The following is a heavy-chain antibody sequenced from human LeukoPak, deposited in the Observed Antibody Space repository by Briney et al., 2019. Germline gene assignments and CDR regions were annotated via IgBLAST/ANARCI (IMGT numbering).Heavy chain of an antibody. Sequence: GGSLRLSCAASAFTFRSYGMHWVRQAPGKRLEWVAFIRYHGSDKYYADSVKDRFTISRDNSKNTLYLQMNSLRAEDTAVYYCAKKWSGDYDSSGVNDAFDIWGQGTMVTVSS. J-gene: IGHJ3*02. CDR2: IRYHGSDK. CDR1: AFTFRSYG. CDR3: AKKWSGDYDSSGVNDAFDI. V-gene: IGHV3-30*02. D-gene: IGHD3-22*01.